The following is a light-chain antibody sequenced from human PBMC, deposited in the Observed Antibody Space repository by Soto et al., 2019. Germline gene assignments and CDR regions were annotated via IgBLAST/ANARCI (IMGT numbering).Light chain of an antibody. CDR2: DVS. CDR3: SSYTSSSTQVV. Sequence: QSALTQPASVSGSPGQSITISCTGTSSDVGGYNYVSWYQQHPGKAPKLMIYDVSNRPSGVSDRFSGSKSGNTASLTISGLQAEDEADYFCSSYTSSSTQVVFGGRIKRTVL. CDR1: SSDVGGYNY. J-gene: IGLJ2*01. V-gene: IGLV2-14*01.